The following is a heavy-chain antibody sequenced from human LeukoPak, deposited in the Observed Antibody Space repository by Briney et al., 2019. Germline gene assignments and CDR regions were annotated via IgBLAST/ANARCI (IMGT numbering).Heavy chain of an antibody. CDR1: GGSISSHY. Sequence: SETLSLTCTVSGGSISSHYWSWIRQPPGKGLEWIGYIYYSGSTNYIPSLKSRVTISVDTSKNQFSLKLSSVTAADTAVYYCARGTYSSSSEFVRWGQGTLVTVSS. CDR3: ARGTYSSSSEFVR. V-gene: IGHV4-59*11. J-gene: IGHJ4*02. D-gene: IGHD6-13*01. CDR2: IYYSGST.